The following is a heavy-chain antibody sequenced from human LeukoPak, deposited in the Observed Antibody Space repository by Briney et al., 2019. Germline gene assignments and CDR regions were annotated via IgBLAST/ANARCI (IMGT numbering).Heavy chain of an antibody. CDR1: GYTFTSYY. CDR2: INPSGGST. V-gene: IGHV1-46*01. CDR3: ARLNREYSSSSPSDY. Sequence: ASVKVSCKASGYTFTSYYMHWVRQAPGQGLEWMGIINPSGGSTSYAQKFQGRVTMTRDMSTSTVYMELSSLRSEDTAVYYCARLNREYSSSSPSDYWGQGTLVTVSS. J-gene: IGHJ4*02. D-gene: IGHD6-13*01.